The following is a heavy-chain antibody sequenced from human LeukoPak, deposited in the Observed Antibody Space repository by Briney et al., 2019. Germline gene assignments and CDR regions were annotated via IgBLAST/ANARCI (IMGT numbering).Heavy chain of an antibody. Sequence: SETLSLTCTVSGVSISTSRYYWGWIRQPPGKGLEWIGNIYYTGPTYYNASLESRVTISLDTSKNQFFLKLNSVTAADTAMYYCARGVRYYYDSSGYYPPEGYYYYYMDVWGKGTTVTVSS. CDR2: IYYTGPT. CDR1: GVSISTSRYY. CDR3: ARGVRYYYDSSGYYPPEGYYYYYMDV. J-gene: IGHJ6*03. D-gene: IGHD3-22*01. V-gene: IGHV4-39*01.